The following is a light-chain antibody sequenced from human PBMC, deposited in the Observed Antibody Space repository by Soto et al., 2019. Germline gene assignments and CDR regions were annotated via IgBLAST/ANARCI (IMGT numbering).Light chain of an antibody. CDR3: QQCATLLWT. J-gene: IGKJ1*01. Sequence: DIQLDKNTSTVSPSVGDRVTITCRASQSISSWLAWFQQKPGKAPKLLMYDASSLESGVPSRFSGSGSGTEFTLTFSSLQPDDFATYYIQQCATLLWTFAQGTMVDVK. CDR2: DAS. CDR1: QSISSW. V-gene: IGKV1-5*01.